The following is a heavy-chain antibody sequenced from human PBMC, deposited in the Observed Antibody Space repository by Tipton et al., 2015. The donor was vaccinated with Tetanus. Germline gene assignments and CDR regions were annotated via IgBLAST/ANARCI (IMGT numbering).Heavy chain of an antibody. CDR3: ARLVPPRAARVLGWFDP. D-gene: IGHD6-6*01. V-gene: IGHV4-39*01. J-gene: IGHJ5*02. Sequence: TLSLTCTVSGGSISSSSYYWGWIRQPPGKGLEWIGSIYYSGSTYYNPSLKSRVTISVDTSKNQFSLKLSSVTAADTAVYYCARLVPPRAARVLGWFDPWGQGTLVTVSS. CDR1: GGSISSSSYY. CDR2: IYYSGST.